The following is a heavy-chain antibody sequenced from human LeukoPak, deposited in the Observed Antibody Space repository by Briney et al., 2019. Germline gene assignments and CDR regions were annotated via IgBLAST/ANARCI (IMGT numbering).Heavy chain of an antibody. V-gene: IGHV7-4-1*02. CDR1: GYTFTSYA. CDR3: ARVPLRDCSSTSCYTGGFDY. D-gene: IGHD2-2*02. Sequence: ASVKVSCKAPGYTFTSYAMNWVRQAPGQGLEWMGWINTNTGNPTYAQGFTGRFVFSLDTSVSTAYLQISSLKAEDTAVYYCARVPLRDCSSTSCYTGGFDYWGQGTLVTVSS. J-gene: IGHJ4*02. CDR2: INTNTGNP.